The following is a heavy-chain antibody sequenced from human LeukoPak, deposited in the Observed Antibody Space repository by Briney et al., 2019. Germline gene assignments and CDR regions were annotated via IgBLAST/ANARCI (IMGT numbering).Heavy chain of an antibody. CDR2: IYYSGST. D-gene: IGHD5-18*01. Sequence: SETLSLTCTVSGYSISSGYYWGRIRQPPGKGLEWIGYIYYSGSTNYNPSLKSRVTISVDTSKNQFSLKLSSVTAADTAVYYCARTTEGGYTYDYFYYYYMDVWGKGTTVTISS. CDR1: GYSISSGYY. J-gene: IGHJ6*03. CDR3: ARTTEGGYTYDYFYYYYMDV. V-gene: IGHV4-61*01.